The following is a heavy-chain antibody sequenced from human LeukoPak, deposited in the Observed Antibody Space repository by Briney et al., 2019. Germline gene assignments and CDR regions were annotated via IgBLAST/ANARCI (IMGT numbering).Heavy chain of an antibody. CDR3: ARENVHYYAPDY. V-gene: IGHV3-49*04. CDR2: IRSKALYGTR. Sequence: GRSLRLSCTASGFNFGGYAINWVRQAPGQGLEWVGFIRSKALYGTREYAASVEGRFTISRDDSKGIAYLQMNTLKIEDTAVYYCARENVHYYAPDYWGQGTLVTVSS. J-gene: IGHJ4*02. D-gene: IGHD2-2*01. CDR1: GFNFGGYA.